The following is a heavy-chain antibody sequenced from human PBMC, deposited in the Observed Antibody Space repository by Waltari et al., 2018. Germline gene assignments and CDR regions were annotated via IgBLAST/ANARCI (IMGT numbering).Heavy chain of an antibody. CDR1: GYSISSGYY. J-gene: IGHJ2*01. CDR3: ATGGSSIADRPSYWYFDL. CDR2: IYHSGST. D-gene: IGHD6-6*01. Sequence: QVQLQESGPGLVKPSETLSLTCAVSGYSISSGYYWGWIRQPPGKGLEWIGSIYHSGSTYYNPSLKSRVTISVDTSKNQFSLKLSSVTAADTAVYYCATGGSSIADRPSYWYFDLWGRGTLVTVSS. V-gene: IGHV4-38-2*01.